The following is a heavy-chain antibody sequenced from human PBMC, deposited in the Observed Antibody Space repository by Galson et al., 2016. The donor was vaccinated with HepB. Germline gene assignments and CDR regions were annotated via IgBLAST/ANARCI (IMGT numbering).Heavy chain of an antibody. J-gene: IGHJ4*02. Sequence: SVKVSCKASGYRFTTFYVHWVRQAPGQGLEWIGRIMPEDGYTIYAQKFLGRVTITRDTSTSTVYMDLRSLMSADTGVYYCARDGHKWDFDYWGQGSLVTVSS. V-gene: IGHV1-46*01. CDR1: GYRFTTFY. CDR3: ARDGHKWDFDY. D-gene: IGHD1-26*01. CDR2: IMPEDGYT.